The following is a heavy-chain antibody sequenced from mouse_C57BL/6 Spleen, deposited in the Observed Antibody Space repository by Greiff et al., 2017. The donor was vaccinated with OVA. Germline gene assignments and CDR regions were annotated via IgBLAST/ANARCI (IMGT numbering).Heavy chain of an antibody. CDR2: INPNNGGT. D-gene: IGHD2-4*01. Sequence: EVQLQQSGPELVKPGASVKISCKASGYTFTDYYMNWVKQSHGKSLEWIGDINPNNGGTSYNQKFKGKATLTVDKSSSTAYMELRSLTSEDSAVYYCARCYDYDGYFDYWGQGTTLTVSS. CDR3: ARCYDYDGYFDY. V-gene: IGHV1-26*01. J-gene: IGHJ2*01. CDR1: GYTFTDYY.